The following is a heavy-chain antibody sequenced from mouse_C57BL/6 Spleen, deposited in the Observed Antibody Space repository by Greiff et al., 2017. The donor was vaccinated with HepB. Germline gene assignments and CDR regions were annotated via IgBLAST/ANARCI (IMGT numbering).Heavy chain of an antibody. CDR1: GYTFTDYE. D-gene: IGHD2-4*01. V-gene: IGHV1-15*01. CDR2: IDPETGGT. J-gene: IGHJ1*03. Sequence: VQLQQSGAELVRPGASVTLSCKASGYTFTDYEMHWVKQTPVHGLEWIGAIDPETGGTAYNQKFKGKAILTADKSSSTAYMELRSLTSEDSAVYYCTRRRLRLLYWYFDVWGTGTTVTVPS. CDR3: TRRRLRLLYWYFDV.